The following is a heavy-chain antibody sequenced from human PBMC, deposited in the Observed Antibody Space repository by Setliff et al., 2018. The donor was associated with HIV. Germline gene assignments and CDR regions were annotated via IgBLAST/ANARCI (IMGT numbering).Heavy chain of an antibody. Sequence: PGGSLRLSCAASGFTFSSYSMTWVRQAPGKGLEWVSSIRTDGDATYYADPVKGRFTISRDNSKNTLYLQMNSLRVEDAAVYYCAKDSRRGDAYNVGVFDFWGQGTMVTVS. J-gene: IGHJ3*01. CDR2: IRTDGDAT. CDR1: GFTFSSYS. CDR3: AKDSRRGDAYNVGVFDF. V-gene: IGHV3-23*01. D-gene: IGHD3-10*01.